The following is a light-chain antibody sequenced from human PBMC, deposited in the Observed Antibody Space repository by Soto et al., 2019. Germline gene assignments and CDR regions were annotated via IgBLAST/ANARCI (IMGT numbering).Light chain of an antibody. CDR2: GAS. Sequence: DIVLTQSPGTLSLSPGERATLSCRASQSVSSNYLAWYQQRPGQAPRLLIYGASTRATGIPARFSGSGSGTEFTLTISSLQSEDFALYYCQQYNNWPPSYTFGQGTKVDIK. J-gene: IGKJ2*01. CDR3: QQYNNWPPSYT. CDR1: QSVSSNY. V-gene: IGKV3-15*01.